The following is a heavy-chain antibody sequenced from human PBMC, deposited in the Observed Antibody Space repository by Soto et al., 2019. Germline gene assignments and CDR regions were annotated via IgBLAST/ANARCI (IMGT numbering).Heavy chain of an antibody. J-gene: IGHJ6*02. Sequence: QVQLVQSGAEVKKPGSSVKVSCKASGGTFSSYAISWVRQAPGQGLEWMGGIIPIFGTANYAQKFQGRVTITAYETTSTACMELSTLRSEYTAVYYCPRVGCISTSCYKMHNGIHVSGQGTTVTVSS. V-gene: IGHV1-69*12. CDR3: PRVGCISTSCYKMHNGIHV. CDR2: IIPIFGTA. D-gene: IGHD2-2*02. CDR1: GGTFSSYA.